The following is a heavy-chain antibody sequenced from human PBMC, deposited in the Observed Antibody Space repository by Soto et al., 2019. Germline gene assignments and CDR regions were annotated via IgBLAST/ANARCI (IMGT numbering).Heavy chain of an antibody. Sequence: PWGSLRLSCAASGFTFINHVINCFRHSPFKWLEWVSAINGGGGSTFYADSVKGRFTISRDNSKNTLYLQMHSLRADDTAVYYCANVPEYNFWSGYRYYFDYWGQGTLVTVSS. D-gene: IGHD3-3*01. CDR3: ANVPEYNFWSGYRYYFDY. V-gene: IGHV3-23*01. CDR2: INGGGGST. J-gene: IGHJ4*02. CDR1: GFTFINHV.